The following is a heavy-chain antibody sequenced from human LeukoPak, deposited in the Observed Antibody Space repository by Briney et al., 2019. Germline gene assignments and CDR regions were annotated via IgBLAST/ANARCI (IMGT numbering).Heavy chain of an antibody. Sequence: AESLMISCKGSGYSFTNYWIGWVRQMPGKGLEWVGIISPGDSDTRYSPSFQGQVTISADKSINTAHLQWSSLKASDTAMYYCARHGYGDYWSIDIWGQGTMVTVSS. CDR3: ARHGYGDYWSIDI. D-gene: IGHD4-17*01. CDR2: ISPGDSDT. CDR1: GYSFTNYW. J-gene: IGHJ3*02. V-gene: IGHV5-51*01.